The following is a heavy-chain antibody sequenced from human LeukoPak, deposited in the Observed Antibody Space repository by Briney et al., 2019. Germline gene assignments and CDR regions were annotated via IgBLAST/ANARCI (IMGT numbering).Heavy chain of an antibody. CDR3: ARPRLRLGELSLDAFDI. CDR2: IYHSGST. D-gene: IGHD3-16*02. V-gene: IGHV4-38-2*02. J-gene: IGHJ3*02. CDR1: GYSISSGYY. Sequence: TSETLSLTCTVSGYSISSGYYWGWIRQPPGKGLEGIGSIYHSGSTYYNPSLKSRVTISVDTSKNQFSLKLSSVTAADTAVYYCARPRLRLGELSLDAFDIWGQGTMVTVSS.